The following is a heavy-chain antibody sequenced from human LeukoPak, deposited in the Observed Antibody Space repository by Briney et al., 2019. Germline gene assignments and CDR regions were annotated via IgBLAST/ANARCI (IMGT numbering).Heavy chain of an antibody. D-gene: IGHD6-6*01. V-gene: IGHV4-39*01. CDR1: GGSISSSSYY. Sequence: PSETLSLTCTVSGGSISSSSYYWGWIRQPPGKGLEWIGSIYYSGSTYYNPSLKSRVTISVDTSKNQFSLKLSSVTAADTAVYYCARLEEQLGLTWGYWGQGTLVTVSS. J-gene: IGHJ4*02. CDR3: ARLEEQLGLTWGY. CDR2: IYYSGST.